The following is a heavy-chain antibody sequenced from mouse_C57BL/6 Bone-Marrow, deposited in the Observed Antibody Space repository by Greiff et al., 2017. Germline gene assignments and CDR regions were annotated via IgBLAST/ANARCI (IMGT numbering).Heavy chain of an antibody. Sequence: VQLLQSVAELVRPGASVKFSCTASGFNIKNTYMHWVKQRPEQGLEWIGRIDPANGNTKYAPKFQGKVTITADTSSNTAYLQLSRLTSEDTAIYNCARRDPYYYGSSYEAMGDWGQGTSVTV. V-gene: IGHV14-3*01. D-gene: IGHD1-1*01. J-gene: IGHJ4*01. CDR2: IDPANGNT. CDR1: GFNIKNTY. CDR3: ARRDPYYYGSSYEAMGD.